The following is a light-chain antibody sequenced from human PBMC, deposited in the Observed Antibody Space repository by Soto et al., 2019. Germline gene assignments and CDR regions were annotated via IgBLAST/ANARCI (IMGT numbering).Light chain of an antibody. Sequence: EIVFTHSPSTLSLSPVERATLSCMASPSVTNYLAWYQQKPGQAPRLVIYGAFNRATGIPARFSGSGSGTDFTLTISSLEPEDFAVYYCQQSNIWPPVNFGQGTRLEIK. CDR1: PSVTNY. V-gene: IGKV3-11*01. CDR2: GAF. J-gene: IGKJ5*01. CDR3: QQSNIWPPVN.